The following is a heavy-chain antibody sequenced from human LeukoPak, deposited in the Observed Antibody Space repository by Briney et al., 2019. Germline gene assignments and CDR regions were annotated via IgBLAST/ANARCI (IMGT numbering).Heavy chain of an antibody. J-gene: IGHJ4*02. CDR2: ITATSLHI. Sequence: PGGSLRLSCAASGVTFSGYSMNWVRQAPGKGLEWVSAITATSLHIYYADSVKGRFTISRDNAKNSLYLQMNSLRVEDTALYYCARERVVPDRWVDYWGQGTLVTVSS. CDR1: GVTFSGYS. V-gene: IGHV3-21*01. CDR3: ARERVVPDRWVDY. D-gene: IGHD2-2*01.